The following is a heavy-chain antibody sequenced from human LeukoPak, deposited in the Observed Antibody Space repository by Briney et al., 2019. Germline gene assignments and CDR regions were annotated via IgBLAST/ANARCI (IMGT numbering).Heavy chain of an antibody. CDR2: IYYSGST. CDR3: ARIPRYSYGKYYFDY. CDR1: GGSISSYY. J-gene: IGHJ4*02. Sequence: SSETLSLTCTVSGGSISSYYWSWIRQPPGKGLEWIGSIYYSGSTYYNPSLKSRVTISVDTSKNQFSLKLSSVTAADTAVYYCARIPRYSYGKYYFDYWGQGTLVTVSS. V-gene: IGHV4-39*07. D-gene: IGHD5-18*01.